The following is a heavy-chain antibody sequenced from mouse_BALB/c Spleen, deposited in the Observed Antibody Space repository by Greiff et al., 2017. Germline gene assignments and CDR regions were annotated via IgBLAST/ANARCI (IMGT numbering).Heavy chain of an antibody. CDR3: ARSRAITTGDYDAMDY. CDR2: IYPGDGDT. J-gene: IGHJ4*01. Sequence: VQVVESGPELVKPGASVKISCKASGYAFSSSWMNWVTQRPGQGLEWIGRIYPGDGDTNYNGKFKGKAPITADKSSSTAYLQLSSLTSVDSAVYFCARSRAITTGDYDAMDYWGQGTSVTVSS. D-gene: IGHD1-2*01. CDR1: GYAFSSSW. V-gene: IGHV1-82*01.